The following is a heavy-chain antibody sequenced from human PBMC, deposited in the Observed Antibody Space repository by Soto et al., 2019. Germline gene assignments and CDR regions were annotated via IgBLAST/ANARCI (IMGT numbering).Heavy chain of an antibody. Sequence: EASVKVSCKASGGTFSSYAISWVRQAPGQGLEWMGGIIPIFGTANYAQKFQGRVTITADESTSTAYMELSSLRSEDTAVYYCAKSMVRGDPFSSVAYYYGMDVWGQGTTVTVSS. V-gene: IGHV1-69*13. CDR1: GGTFSSYA. CDR2: IIPIFGTA. CDR3: AKSMVRGDPFSSVAYYYGMDV. D-gene: IGHD3-10*01. J-gene: IGHJ6*02.